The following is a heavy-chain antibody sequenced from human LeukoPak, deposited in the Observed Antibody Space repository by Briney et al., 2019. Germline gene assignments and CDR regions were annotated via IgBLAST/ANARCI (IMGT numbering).Heavy chain of an antibody. Sequence: SETLSLTCAVSGGSISSSNWWSWVRQPPGKGLEWIGEIYHSGSTNYNPSLKSRVTISVDTSKNQFSLKLSSVTAADTAVYYCARHFLSLTIFGVVPNWFDPWGQGTLVTVSS. D-gene: IGHD3-3*01. CDR3: ARHFLSLTIFGVVPNWFDP. J-gene: IGHJ5*02. V-gene: IGHV4-4*02. CDR2: IYHSGST. CDR1: GGSISSSNW.